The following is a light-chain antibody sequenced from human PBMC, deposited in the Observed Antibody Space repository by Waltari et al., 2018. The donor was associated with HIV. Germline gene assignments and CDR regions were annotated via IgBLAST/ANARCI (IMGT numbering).Light chain of an antibody. CDR2: EVN. CDR1: FGGYNH. V-gene: IGLV2-14*01. J-gene: IGLJ1*01. CDR3: NSYTGA. Sequence: QSALTQPASVSGSPGQSITISCPGSFGGYNHVSWSQQYPVKAPKLMIYEVNNRPSGVSNRFSGSKSGNTASLTISGLQTEDEADYYCNSYTGAFGTGTKVTVL.